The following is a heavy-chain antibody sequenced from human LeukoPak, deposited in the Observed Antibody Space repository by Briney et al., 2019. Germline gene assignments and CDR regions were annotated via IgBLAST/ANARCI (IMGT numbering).Heavy chain of an antibody. CDR3: ARRNMYSSSSGWFDP. CDR2: IIPIFGTA. D-gene: IGHD6-6*01. V-gene: IGHV1-69*05. Sequence: SVKVSCKASGGTFSSYAISWVRQAPGQGLEWMGRIIPIFGTANYAQKFQGRVTITTDESTSTAYMELSSLRSEDTAVYYCARRNMYSSSSGWFDPWGQGTLVTVSS. J-gene: IGHJ5*02. CDR1: GGTFSSYA.